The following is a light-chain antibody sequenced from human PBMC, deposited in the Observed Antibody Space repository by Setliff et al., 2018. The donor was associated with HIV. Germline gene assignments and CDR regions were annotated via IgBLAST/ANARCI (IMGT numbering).Light chain of an antibody. CDR3: CSYVGSYTFGYV. V-gene: IGLV2-14*03. CDR2: DVN. Sequence: QSALAQPASLSGSPGQSIAISCTGTSSDVGGYNYVSWYQQHPDKAPKLMIYDVNKRPSGVSNRFSGSKSGNTASLTISGLQAEDEADYYCCSYVGSYTFGYVFGTGTKVTVL. J-gene: IGLJ1*01. CDR1: SSDVGGYNY.